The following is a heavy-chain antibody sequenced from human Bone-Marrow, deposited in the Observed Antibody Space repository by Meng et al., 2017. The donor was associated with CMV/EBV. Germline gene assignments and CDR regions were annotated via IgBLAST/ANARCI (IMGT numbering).Heavy chain of an antibody. D-gene: IGHD1-1*01. J-gene: IGHJ5*02. V-gene: IGHV3-7*01. CDR3: ASGSRTASHP. CDR2: IKHDGSEK. Sequence: GESLKIYCAASGFDFSSYWMSWVRKAPGKGPQWVANIKHDGSEKYYVDSAKGRFTISRDNAKNSLYLQMSSLRAGDSAVYYCASGSRTASHPWGQGTLVTVSS. CDR1: GFDFSSYW.